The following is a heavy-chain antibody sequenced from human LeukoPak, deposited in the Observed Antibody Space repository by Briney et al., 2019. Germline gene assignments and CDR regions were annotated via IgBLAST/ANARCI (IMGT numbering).Heavy chain of an antibody. D-gene: IGHD3-10*01. CDR1: GFTFSSNE. J-gene: IGHJ4*02. V-gene: IGHV3-38-3*01. CDR3: AKDDAWLRFGE. CDR2: ISGGGT. Sequence: PGGSVRLSCAASGFTFSSNEMSWVRQAPGKGLEWVSSISGGGTYYADSRKGRFTISRDNSKNTLYLEVISLTAEDTAVYYCAKDDAWLRFGEWSQGTLVTVSS.